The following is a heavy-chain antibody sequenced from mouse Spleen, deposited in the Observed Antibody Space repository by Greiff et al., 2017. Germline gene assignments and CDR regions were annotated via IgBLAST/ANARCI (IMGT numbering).Heavy chain of an antibody. CDR2: INPSNGGT. CDR3: ARDWDGYAMDY. V-gene: IGHV1-53*01. D-gene: IGHD4-1*01. CDR1: GYTFTSYW. J-gene: IGHJ4*01. Sequence: QVQLKQPGTELVKPGASVKLSCKASGYTFTSYWMHWVKQRPGQGLEWIGNINPSNGGTNYNEKFKSKATLTVDKSSSTAYMELNSLTSEDSAVYYCARDWDGYAMDYWGQGTSVTVSS.